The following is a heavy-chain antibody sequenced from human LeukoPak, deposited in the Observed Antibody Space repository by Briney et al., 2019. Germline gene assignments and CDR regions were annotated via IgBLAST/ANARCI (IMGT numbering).Heavy chain of an antibody. V-gene: IGHV4-38-2*02. CDR1: GYSISSGYY. Sequence: SETLSLTCTVSGYSISSGYYWGWIRQPPGKGLEWIGSIYHSGSTYYNPSLKSRVTISVDTSKNQFSLKLSSVTAADTAVYYCAREGGITIFGVTDPWGQGTLVTVSS. CDR2: IYHSGST. D-gene: IGHD3-3*01. CDR3: AREGGITIFGVTDP. J-gene: IGHJ5*02.